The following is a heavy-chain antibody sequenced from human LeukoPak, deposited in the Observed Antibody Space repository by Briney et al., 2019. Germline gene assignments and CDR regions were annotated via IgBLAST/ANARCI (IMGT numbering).Heavy chain of an antibody. CDR1: GFTFSDYG. D-gene: IGHD3-10*01. CDR2: IWTGGSNK. V-gene: IGHV3-33*01. Sequence: GSLRLSSAASGFTFSDYGIHWVRQAPGKGLEWVAVIWTGGSNKYYADFEKGVFTISRDNSKKTVYLQMNSLRVEDTAVYYCVRASGSFDYWGQGTLVTVSS. CDR3: VRASGSFDY. J-gene: IGHJ4*02.